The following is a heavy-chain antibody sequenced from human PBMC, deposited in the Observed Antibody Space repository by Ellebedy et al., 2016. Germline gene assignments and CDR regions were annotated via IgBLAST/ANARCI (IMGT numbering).Heavy chain of an antibody. D-gene: IGHD5-12*01. J-gene: IGHJ6*02. CDR3: ARGTGYYYYYYGMDV. V-gene: IGHV1-3*01. CDR2: INAGNGNT. CDR1: GDTFTSYA. Sequence: ASVKVSCKAPGDTFTSYAMHWVRQAPGQRLEWMGWINAGNGNTKYSQKFQGRVTITRDTSASTAYMELSSLRSEDTAVYYCARGTGYYYYYYGMDVWGQGTTVTVSS.